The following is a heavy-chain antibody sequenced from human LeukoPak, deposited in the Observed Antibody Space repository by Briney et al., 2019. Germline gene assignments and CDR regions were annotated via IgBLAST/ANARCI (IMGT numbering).Heavy chain of an antibody. CDR2: IYYSGST. V-gene: IGHV4-59*08. CDR1: GGSISSYY. CDR3: ARLHCSGGSCYSASEGNWFDP. J-gene: IGHJ5*02. Sequence: SETLSLTCTVSGGSISSYYWSWIRQPPGKRLEWIGYIYYSGSTNYNPSLKSRVTISVDTSKNQFSLKLSSVTAADTAVYYCARLHCSGGSCYSASEGNWFDPWGQGTLVTVSS. D-gene: IGHD2-15*01.